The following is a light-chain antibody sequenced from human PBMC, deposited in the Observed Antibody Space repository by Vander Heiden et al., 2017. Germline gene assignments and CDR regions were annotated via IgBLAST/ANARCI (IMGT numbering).Light chain of an antibody. CDR1: SSVVGGSSY. CDR2: DVS. CDR3: NSCTGSGDYV. J-gene: IGLJ1*01. Sequence: QPALSHPHPASGSPGQSLTISSTGTSSVVGGSSYVSWCHHPTGMSPTLMIDDVSKRPAGLPDRFSGSKSGNTASLTVSGVQAEDEADYYCNSCTGSGDYVFGTGTKVTVL. V-gene: IGLV2-8*01.